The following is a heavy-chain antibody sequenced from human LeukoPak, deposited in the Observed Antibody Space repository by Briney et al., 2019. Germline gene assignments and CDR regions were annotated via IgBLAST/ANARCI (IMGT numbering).Heavy chain of an antibody. V-gene: IGHV1-18*01. Sequence: ASVKVSCKASGYTFTSYGISWVRQAPGQGLEWMGWISAYNGSTNYAQKLQGRVTMTTDTSTSTAYMELRSLRSDDTAVYYCARDGRGIVVVPAAIVEDAFDIWGQGTMVTVSS. CDR3: ARDGRGIVVVPAAIVEDAFDI. CDR2: ISAYNGST. CDR1: GYTFTSYG. J-gene: IGHJ3*02. D-gene: IGHD2-2*02.